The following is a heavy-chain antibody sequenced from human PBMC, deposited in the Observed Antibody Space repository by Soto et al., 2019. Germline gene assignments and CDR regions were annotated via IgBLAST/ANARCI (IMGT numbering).Heavy chain of an antibody. J-gene: IGHJ4*02. CDR2: ISSSSSTI. CDR3: ARGLTLWDY. Sequence: VQLVESGGGLVQPGGSLRLSCAASGFTFSSYSMNWVRQAPGKGLEWVSYISSSSSTIYYADSVKGRFTISRDNAKNSLYLQMNSLRAEDTAVYYCARGLTLWDYWGQGTLVTVSS. CDR1: GFTFSSYS. V-gene: IGHV3-48*01.